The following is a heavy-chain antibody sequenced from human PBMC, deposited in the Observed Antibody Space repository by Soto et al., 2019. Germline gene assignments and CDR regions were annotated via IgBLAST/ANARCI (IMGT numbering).Heavy chain of an antibody. V-gene: IGHV3-33*01. CDR1: GFSFENYG. CDR2: IWFNGSER. J-gene: IGHJ4*02. Sequence: QVQLVESGGGVVQPGRSLRLSCAASGFSFENYGMHWVRQAPGKGLEWVAAIWFNGSERKYGDSVKGRFTISRDNCKNTVFLQMSSLSAEDTAVYYCVRGNGYAYGPFDNWGQGTLVTVSS. CDR3: VRGNGYAYGPFDN. D-gene: IGHD5-18*01.